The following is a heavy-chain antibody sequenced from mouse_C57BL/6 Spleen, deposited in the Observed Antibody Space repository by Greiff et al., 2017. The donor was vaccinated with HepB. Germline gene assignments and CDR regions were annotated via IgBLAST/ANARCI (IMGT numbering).Heavy chain of an antibody. CDR3: TGRARYGTPFDY. Sequence: QVQLKQSGAELVRPGASVTLSCKASGYTFTDYEMHWVKQTPVHGLEWIGAIDPETGGTAYNQKFRGKAILTADKSSSTADMELRSLTSEDSAVYYCTGRARYGTPFDYWGQGTTLTVSS. D-gene: IGHD1-1*01. V-gene: IGHV1-15*01. CDR1: GYTFTDYE. J-gene: IGHJ2*01. CDR2: IDPETGGT.